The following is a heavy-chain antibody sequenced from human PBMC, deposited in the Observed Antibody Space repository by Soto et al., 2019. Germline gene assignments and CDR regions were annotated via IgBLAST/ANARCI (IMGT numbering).Heavy chain of an antibody. CDR1: GYTFTSYD. J-gene: IGHJ6*02. Sequence: ASVKVSCKASGYTFTSYDINWVRQATGQVLEWMGWMNPNSGNRGYAQKFQGRVTMTRDTSTSTVYMELSSLRSEDTAVYYCARDRGYDAHDYYYNAMDVWGQGTTVTVSS. CDR3: ARDRGYDAHDYYYNAMDV. CDR2: MNPNSGNR. V-gene: IGHV1-8*01. D-gene: IGHD2-15*01.